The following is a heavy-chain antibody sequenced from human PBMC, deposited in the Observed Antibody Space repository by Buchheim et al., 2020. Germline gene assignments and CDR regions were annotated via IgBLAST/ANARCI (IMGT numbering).Heavy chain of an antibody. Sequence: QVQLVESGGDLVKPGGSLRLSCAASGFTFSDYYMIWIRQAPGKGLEWISYISSGSTYPNYADSVKGRFTISRDNANNLLYLQMNTLRADDTAVYYCARRRDGYNFDLDYWGQGTL. CDR2: ISSGSTYP. CDR3: ARRRDGYNFDLDY. J-gene: IGHJ4*02. D-gene: IGHD5-24*01. V-gene: IGHV3-11*06. CDR1: GFTFSDYY.